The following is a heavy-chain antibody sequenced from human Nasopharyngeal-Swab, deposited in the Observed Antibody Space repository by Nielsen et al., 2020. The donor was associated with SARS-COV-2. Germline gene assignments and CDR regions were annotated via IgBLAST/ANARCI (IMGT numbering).Heavy chain of an antibody. CDR2: ISAYNGNT. D-gene: IGHD2-2*01. Sequence: WVRQAPGQGLGWMGWISAYNGNTNYAQKLQGRVTMTTDTSTSTAYMELRSLRSDDTAVYYCARGYCSSTSCYYFDYWGQGTLVTVSS. V-gene: IGHV1-18*01. J-gene: IGHJ4*02. CDR3: ARGYCSSTSCYYFDY.